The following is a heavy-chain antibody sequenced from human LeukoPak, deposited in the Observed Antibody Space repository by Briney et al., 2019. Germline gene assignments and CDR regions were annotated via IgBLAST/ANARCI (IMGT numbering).Heavy chain of an antibody. CDR1: GFTFSSSS. V-gene: IGHV3-48*01. D-gene: IGHD5-12*01. CDR3: ARGPSGYHNT. J-gene: IGHJ4*02. Sequence: PGGSLRLSCAASGFTFSSSSMNWVRQAPGKGLERVSYISSGSDTIYYADSVKGRFTISRDNAKNSLYLQMTSLRAEDTAVYYCARGPSGYHNTGGQGTLVTVSS. CDR2: ISSGSDTI.